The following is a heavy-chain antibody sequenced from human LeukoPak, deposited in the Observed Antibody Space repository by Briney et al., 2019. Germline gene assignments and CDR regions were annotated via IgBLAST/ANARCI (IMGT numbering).Heavy chain of an antibody. V-gene: IGHV4-59*01. Sequence: SETLSLTCTVSGGSISSYYWSWIRQPPGKGLEWIGYIYYSGSTNYNPSLKSRVTISVDTSKNQFSLKLSSVTAADTAVYYCAYSSSWLAFDYWGRGTLVTVSS. D-gene: IGHD6-13*01. CDR2: IYYSGST. CDR3: AYSSSWLAFDY. J-gene: IGHJ4*02. CDR1: GGSISSYY.